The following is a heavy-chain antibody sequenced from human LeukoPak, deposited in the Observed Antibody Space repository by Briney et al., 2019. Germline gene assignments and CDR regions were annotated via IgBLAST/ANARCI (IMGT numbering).Heavy chain of an antibody. CDR1: GYTFTGYY. CDR3: ARDGVVVPAEGMDV. CDR2: INPNSGGT. D-gene: IGHD2-2*01. Sequence: GASVKVSCKAYGYTFTGYYMHGVRQAPGQGHKWMGWINPNSGGTNYAQKFQGRVTMTRDTSISTAYMELSRLRSDDTAVYYCARDGVVVPAEGMDVWGQGTTVTVSS. V-gene: IGHV1-2*02. J-gene: IGHJ6*02.